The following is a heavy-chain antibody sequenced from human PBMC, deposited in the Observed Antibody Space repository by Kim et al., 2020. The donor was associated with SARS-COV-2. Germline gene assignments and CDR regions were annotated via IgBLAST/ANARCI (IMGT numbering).Heavy chain of an antibody. J-gene: IGHJ5*02. Sequence: YNPSLKSRVTISVDTSKNQFSRKRSSVTAADTAVYYCARHGYGDYGGFDPWGQGTLVTVSS. V-gene: IGHV4-39*01. CDR3: ARHGYGDYGGFDP. D-gene: IGHD4-17*01.